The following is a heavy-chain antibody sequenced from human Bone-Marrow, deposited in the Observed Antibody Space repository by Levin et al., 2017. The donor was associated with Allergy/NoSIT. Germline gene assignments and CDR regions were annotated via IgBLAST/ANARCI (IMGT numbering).Heavy chain of an antibody. CDR2: ISSSGSDM. V-gene: IGHV3-21*01. CDR3: ARGIIGDVRVAHKEAFDI. CDR1: GFTFSIYS. Sequence: GESLKISCTVSGFTFSIYSINWVRQAPGKGLEWVSSISSSGSDMYYVDSVRGRFTISRDNAKNSLTLQMNSLRAEDTAVYYCARGIIGDVRVAHKEAFDIWGQGTMVAVSS. D-gene: IGHD2-8*02. J-gene: IGHJ3*02.